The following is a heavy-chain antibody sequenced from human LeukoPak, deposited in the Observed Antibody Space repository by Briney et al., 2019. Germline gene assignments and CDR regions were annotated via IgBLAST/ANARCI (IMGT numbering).Heavy chain of an antibody. D-gene: IGHD6-19*01. CDR3: ARLETSSGSLSYFDY. CDR2: IYHSGST. V-gene: IGHV4-38-2*02. CDR1: GCSISSSYY. J-gene: IGHJ4*02. Sequence: SETLSLTCTVSGCSISSSYYWSWFLQPPGKELEWFGNIYHSGSTNYNPSLKSRVTISVDTSKNQFSLKLSSVTAADTAVYYCARLETSSGSLSYFDYWGQGTLVTVSP.